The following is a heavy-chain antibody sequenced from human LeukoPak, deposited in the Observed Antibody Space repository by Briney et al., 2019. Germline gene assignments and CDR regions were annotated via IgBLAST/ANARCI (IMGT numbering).Heavy chain of an antibody. D-gene: IGHD3-10*01. CDR2: IYYSGST. V-gene: IGHV4-59*01. J-gene: IGHJ6*02. CDR3: ARDPPYYYGSGSYYKYYYYYGMDV. Sequence: SETLSLTCTVSGGSISSYYWSWIRQPPGKGLEWIGYIYYSGSTNYNPSLKSRVTISVDTSKNQFSLKLSSVTAADTAVYYCARDPPYYYGSGSYYKYYYYYGMDVWGQGTTVTVSS. CDR1: GGSISSYY.